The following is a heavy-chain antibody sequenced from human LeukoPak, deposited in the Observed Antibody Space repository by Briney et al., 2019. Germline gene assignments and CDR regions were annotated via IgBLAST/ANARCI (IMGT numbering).Heavy chain of an antibody. D-gene: IGHD5-18*01. CDR3: ARDTDGYSYGFNYFDY. V-gene: IGHV3-21*01. CDR1: GFTFSTHT. Sequence: GGSLRLSCVASGFTFSTHTMNWVRQAPGKGLEWVSSISSASTSIYSADSVRGRFTISRDNAKNSLYLQMNSLRAEDTAVYYCARDTDGYSYGFNYFDYWGQGTLVTVST. CDR2: ISSASTSI. J-gene: IGHJ4*02.